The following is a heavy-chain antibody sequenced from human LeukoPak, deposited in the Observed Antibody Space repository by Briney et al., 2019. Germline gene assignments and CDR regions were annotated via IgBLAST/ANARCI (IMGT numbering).Heavy chain of an antibody. D-gene: IGHD4-17*01. CDR2: IHHSGST. J-gene: IGHJ4*02. CDR3: TRQSGTVTPIDY. CDR1: SGSLSGYS. Sequence: SETLSLTCAVSSGSLSGYSWGWIREAPGKGLDWIGEIHHSGSTTYNSSLKNRVTISLDKPKSQFSLILTSVTAADTAVYYCTRQSGTVTPIDYWGQGILVTVSS. V-gene: IGHV4-34*01.